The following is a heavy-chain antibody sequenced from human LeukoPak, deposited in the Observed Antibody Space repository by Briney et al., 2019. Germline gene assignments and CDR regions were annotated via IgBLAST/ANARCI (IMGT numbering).Heavy chain of an antibody. D-gene: IGHD3-22*01. Sequence: SETMSLTSTLSAGSTSSYYWSWIRPPPGEGRGWDGTIFNSGSTNYIPSPKSRVTISVDTSKSQFSLRLSSVSAAGTAVCYCAREATGTGDSSGYDLQDAFVIWGQGTMVTVSS. V-gene: IGHV4-59*01. J-gene: IGHJ3*02. CDR1: AGSTSSYY. CDR3: AREATGTGDSSGYDLQDAFVI. CDR2: IFNSGST.